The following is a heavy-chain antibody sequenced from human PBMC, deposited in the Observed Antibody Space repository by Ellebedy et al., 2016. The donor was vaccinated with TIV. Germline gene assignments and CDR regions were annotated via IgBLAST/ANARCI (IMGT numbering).Heavy chain of an antibody. CDR1: GFNFRSYW. V-gene: IGHV3-7*01. CDR2: IRGDSEK. D-gene: IGHD4-17*01. Sequence: GESLKISCAASGFNFRSYWMSWVRQAPGKGLEWVANIRGDSEKYYVDSVKGRFTISRDTGKNSLYLQMHSLRPEDTAVYYCARRGSYGDYAVQINSWFDSWGQGTLVTVSS. J-gene: IGHJ5*01. CDR3: ARRGSYGDYAVQINSWFDS.